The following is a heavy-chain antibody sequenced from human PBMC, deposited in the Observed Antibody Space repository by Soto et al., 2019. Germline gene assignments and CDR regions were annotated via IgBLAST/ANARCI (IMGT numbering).Heavy chain of an antibody. CDR1: GYTLTSSG. V-gene: IGHV1-18*01. D-gene: IGHD1-26*01. Sequence: GASGKVTCQASGYTLTSSGISWGRQAPGQGPEWMGWISAYNGNTNYAQKLQGRVTMTTDTSTSTAYMELRSLRSDDTAVYYCARWSGSYFYAFDIWGQGTMVTVSS. CDR2: ISAYNGNT. J-gene: IGHJ3*02. CDR3: ARWSGSYFYAFDI.